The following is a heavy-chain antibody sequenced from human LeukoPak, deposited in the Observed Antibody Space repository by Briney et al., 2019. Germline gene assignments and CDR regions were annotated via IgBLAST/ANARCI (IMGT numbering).Heavy chain of an antibody. Sequence: GGALRLSCSASGFTVSSNYMSWVRQAPGEGLEWVSVIYSGGSTYYADSVKGRFTISRDNSKNTLYLQMNSLRAEDTAVYYCARVGYKRAAFDIWGQGTMVTVSS. V-gene: IGHV3-53*01. CDR3: ARVGYKRAAFDI. D-gene: IGHD5-18*01. CDR1: GFTVSSNY. CDR2: IYSGGST. J-gene: IGHJ3*02.